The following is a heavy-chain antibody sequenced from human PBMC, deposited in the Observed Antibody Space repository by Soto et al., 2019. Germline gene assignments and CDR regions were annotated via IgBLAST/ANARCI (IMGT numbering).Heavy chain of an antibody. V-gene: IGHV5-51*01. CDR1: AYHFTNFW. Sequence: GESLQISCKGSAYHFTNFWIGWVRQVPGKGLEWMGIIYPGDSDTRYSPSFQGQVTFSADKSISTAYVQWSSLKASDTAIYYCARLQGSKRFYHGMDVWGRGTTVTVSS. CDR3: ARLQGSKRFYHGMDV. J-gene: IGHJ6*02. CDR2: IYPGDSDT.